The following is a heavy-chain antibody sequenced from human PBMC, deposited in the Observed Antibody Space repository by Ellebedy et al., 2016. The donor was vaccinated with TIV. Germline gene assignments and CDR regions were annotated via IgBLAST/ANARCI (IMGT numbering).Heavy chain of an antibody. Sequence: GESLKISXVASGFTFSNYGMHWVRQAPGKGLEWVAVISYDGSAEYFADSVKGRFTISRDNSKNTLYLQMSSLRAEDTAVYYCARWDSGFLSGVYYNYGMDVWGQGTTVTVSS. CDR1: GFTFSNYG. D-gene: IGHD5-12*01. V-gene: IGHV3-30*03. J-gene: IGHJ6*02. CDR3: ARWDSGFLSGVYYNYGMDV. CDR2: ISYDGSAE.